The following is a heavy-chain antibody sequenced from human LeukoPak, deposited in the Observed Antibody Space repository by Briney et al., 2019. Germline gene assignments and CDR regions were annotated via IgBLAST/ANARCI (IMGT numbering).Heavy chain of an antibody. V-gene: IGHV4-38-2*02. J-gene: IGHJ5*02. CDR2: IYHSGTT. D-gene: IGHD3/OR15-3a*01. CDR1: GYSISSGHY. CDR3: ARQEIGLRSFDP. Sequence: SETLSLTCIVSGYSISSGHYWAWIRQSPGKGLEWIGSIYHSGTTYYNPSLKSRVTISVDTSKNQLSLKVNSVTAADTAVYYCARQEIGLRSFDPWGQGTLVTVSS.